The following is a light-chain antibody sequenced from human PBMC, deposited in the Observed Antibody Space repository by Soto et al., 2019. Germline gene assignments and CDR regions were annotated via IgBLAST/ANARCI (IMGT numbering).Light chain of an antibody. J-gene: IGLJ2*01. V-gene: IGLV4-69*01. Sequence: QAVVTQSPSASASLGASVKLTCTLSSGHSSFAIAWHQQQPEKGPRYLMKVNDDGSHSRGAAIPERFSGSSSGADRHLTISSLQSEDEADYYCQTWGTGGVVFGGGTQLTVL. CDR2: VNDDGSH. CDR3: QTWGTGGVV. CDR1: SGHSSFA.